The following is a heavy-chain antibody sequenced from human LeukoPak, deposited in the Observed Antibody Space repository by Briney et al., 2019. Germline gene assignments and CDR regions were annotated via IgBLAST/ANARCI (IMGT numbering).Heavy chain of an antibody. V-gene: IGHV1-69*13. CDR2: IIPIFGTA. CDR3: AKDYYGSGSGIYKKERPYYFDY. Sequence: SVKVSCKASGGTFSSYAISWVRQAPGQGLEWMGGIIPIFGTANYAQKFQGRVTITADESTSTAYMELSSLRAEDTAVYYCAKDYYGSGSGIYKKERPYYFDYWGQGTLVTVSS. CDR1: GGTFSSYA. D-gene: IGHD3-10*01. J-gene: IGHJ4*02.